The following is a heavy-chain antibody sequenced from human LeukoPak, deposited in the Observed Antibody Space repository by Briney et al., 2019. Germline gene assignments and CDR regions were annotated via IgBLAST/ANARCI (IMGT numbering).Heavy chain of an antibody. CDR2: INHSGST. CDR1: GGSFSGYY. D-gene: IGHD3-16*02. J-gene: IGHJ4*02. Sequence: SETLSLTCAVYGGSFSGYYWSWIRQPPRKGLEWIGEINHSGSTNYNPPLKSLVTISVDTSKNQFCLKLSSVTAADTAVYYCARGQPNYDYVWGSYRYSVGYFDYWGQGTLVSVSS. CDR3: ARGQPNYDYVWGSYRYSVGYFDY. V-gene: IGHV4-34*01.